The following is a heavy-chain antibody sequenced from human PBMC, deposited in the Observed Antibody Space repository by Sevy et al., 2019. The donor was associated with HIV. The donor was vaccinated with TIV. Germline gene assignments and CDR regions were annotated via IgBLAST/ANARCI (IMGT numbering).Heavy chain of an antibody. V-gene: IGHV1-24*01. CDR1: GSTLSRLS. J-gene: IGHJ4*02. CDR2: FDPEDGET. D-gene: IGHD3-10*01. Sequence: ASVKVSCKVSGSTLSRLSMHWVRQVPGKGLEWMGSFDPEDGETIYARKFQGRVSMTEDTSTDTAYMELSSLRSEDTAVYYGATTKDYDEGYGSPFDYWGQGTLVTVSS. CDR3: ATTKDYDEGYGSPFDY.